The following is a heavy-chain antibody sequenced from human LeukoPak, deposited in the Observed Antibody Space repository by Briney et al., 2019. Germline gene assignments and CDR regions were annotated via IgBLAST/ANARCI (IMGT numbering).Heavy chain of an antibody. CDR2: ISAYNGNT. CDR1: GYTFTSYG. V-gene: IGHV1-18*01. CDR3: ARERDANYDFWSGYPAPHFDY. D-gene: IGHD3-3*01. J-gene: IGHJ4*02. Sequence: ASVKVSCKASGYTFTSYGISWVRQAPGQGLEWMGWISAYNGNTNYAQKLQGRVTMTTDTSTSTAYMELRSLRSDDTAVYYCARERDANYDFWSGYPAPHFDYWGQGTLVTVSS.